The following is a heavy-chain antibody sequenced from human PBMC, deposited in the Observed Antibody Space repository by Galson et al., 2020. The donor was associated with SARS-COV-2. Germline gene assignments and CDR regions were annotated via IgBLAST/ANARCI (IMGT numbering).Heavy chain of an antibody. CDR3: ARVRSGSSYYDY. D-gene: IGHD3-10*01. J-gene: IGHJ4*02. Sequence: SETLSLTCTVSGAPINSGDSYWTWIRQPPGEGLEWIGYIYYTGRTYYSPSLKSRVSISLDTSKSQFSLKLTSVTAADTAVYYCARVRSGSSYYDYWGQGTLVTVSS. CDR2: IYYTGRT. CDR1: GAPINSGDSY. V-gene: IGHV4-30-4*01.